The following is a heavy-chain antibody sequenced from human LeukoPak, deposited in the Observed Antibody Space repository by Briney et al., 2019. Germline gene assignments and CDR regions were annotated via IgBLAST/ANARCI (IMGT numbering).Heavy chain of an antibody. V-gene: IGHV3-30-3*01. J-gene: IGHJ4*02. D-gene: IGHD3-3*01. Sequence: GRSLRLSCAASGFTFSSYAMHWVRQAPGKGLEWVAVISYDGSNEYYADSVKGRFTISRDNSKNTLYLQMNSLRAEDTAVYYCARESYDFWSGYSKYYFDYWGQGTLVTVSS. CDR2: ISYDGSNE. CDR3: ARESYDFWSGYSKYYFDY. CDR1: GFTFSSYA.